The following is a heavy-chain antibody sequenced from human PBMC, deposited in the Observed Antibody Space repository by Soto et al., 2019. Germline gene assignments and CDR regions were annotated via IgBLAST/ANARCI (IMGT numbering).Heavy chain of an antibody. CDR1: GCTFTSYY. Sequence: ASVKVSCKASGCTFTSYYMHWVRQAPGQGLEWMGWINPNSGGTNYAQKFQGRVTMTRDTSISTAYMELSRLRSDDTAVYYCATDRFAGANIDYWGEGTLVPVSS. V-gene: IGHV1-2*02. J-gene: IGHJ4*02. CDR3: ATDRFAGANIDY. CDR2: INPNSGGT. D-gene: IGHD6-25*01.